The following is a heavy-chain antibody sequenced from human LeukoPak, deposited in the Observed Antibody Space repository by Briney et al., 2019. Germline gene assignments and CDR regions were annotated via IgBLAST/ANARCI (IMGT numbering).Heavy chain of an antibody. V-gene: IGHV1-2*02. Sequence: VSVKVSCKASGYTFTGYYMHWVRQAPGQGLEWMGWINPNSGGTNYAQKFQGRVTMTRDTSISTAYMELSRLRSDDTAVYYCAIEVVVIATDAFDIWGQGTMVTVSS. J-gene: IGHJ3*02. CDR3: AIEVVVIATDAFDI. CDR2: INPNSGGT. CDR1: GYTFTGYY. D-gene: IGHD2-21*01.